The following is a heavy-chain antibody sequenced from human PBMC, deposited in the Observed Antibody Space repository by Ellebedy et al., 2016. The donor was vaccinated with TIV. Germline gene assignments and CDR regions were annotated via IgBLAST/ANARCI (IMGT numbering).Heavy chain of an antibody. Sequence: MPSETLSLTCTVSGGSISSYYWSWIRQPPGKGLEWIGYIYYSGSTYYNPSLKSRVTISVDRSKNQFSLKLSSVTAADTAVYYCASLSMVAIGGDYWGQGTLVTVSS. CDR2: IYYSGST. V-gene: IGHV4-59*12. CDR3: ASLSMVAIGGDY. J-gene: IGHJ4*02. CDR1: GGSISSYY. D-gene: IGHD5-12*01.